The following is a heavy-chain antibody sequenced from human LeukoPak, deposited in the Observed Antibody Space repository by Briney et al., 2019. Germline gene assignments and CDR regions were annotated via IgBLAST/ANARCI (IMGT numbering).Heavy chain of an antibody. V-gene: IGHV3-7*03. D-gene: IGHD4-23*01. J-gene: IGHJ4*02. CDR3: ARGLRWVDY. CDR1: GFTCSNDW. Sequence: PGGSLRLSCAASGFTCSNDWMNWVRRAPGQGLEWVANINQDGSGKYYVDSVKGRLTISRDNAKNSLFLQMNSLRAEDTAVYYCARGLRWVDYWGQGTLVTVSS. CDR2: INQDGSGK.